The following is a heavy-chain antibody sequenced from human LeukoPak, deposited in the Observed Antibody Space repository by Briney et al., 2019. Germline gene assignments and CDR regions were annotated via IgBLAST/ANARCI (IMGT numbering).Heavy chain of an antibody. D-gene: IGHD3-3*01. CDR1: GFTFSSYS. CDR3: ARGSGVVITPDAFDI. CDR2: ISSSSSYI. Sequence: GGSLRLSCAASGFTFSSYSMSWVRQAPGKGLEWVSSISSSSSYIYYADPVKGRFTISRDNAKNSPYLQMNSLRAEDTAVYYCARGSGVVITPDAFDIWGQGTMVTVSS. V-gene: IGHV3-21*01. J-gene: IGHJ3*02.